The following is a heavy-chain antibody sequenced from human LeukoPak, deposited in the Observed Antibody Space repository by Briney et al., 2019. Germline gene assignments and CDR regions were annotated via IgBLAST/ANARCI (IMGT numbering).Heavy chain of an antibody. CDR3: ARGGGSSWYEFDY. Sequence: SETLSLTCTVSGGSISSSSYYWGWIRQPPGKGLEWIGSIYYSGSTYYNPSLKSRVTISVDTSKNQFSLKLSSVTAADTAVYYCARGGGSSWYEFDYWGQGTLVTVSP. CDR2: IYYSGST. D-gene: IGHD6-13*01. V-gene: IGHV4-39*01. J-gene: IGHJ4*02. CDR1: GGSISSSSYY.